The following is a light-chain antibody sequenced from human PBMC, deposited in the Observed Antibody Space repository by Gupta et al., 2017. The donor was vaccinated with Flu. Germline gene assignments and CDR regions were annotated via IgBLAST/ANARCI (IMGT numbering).Light chain of an antibody. CDR3: QQYNSWPGT. Sequence: EIAMTQPPSTLAVSLGERATPTCRASQSISSRLAWYQQKPGQGPRLLIYEASNRATGVPARFSGSGSGTEFTLTISSLQSEDFAVYYCQQYNSWPGTFGQGTKVEIK. CDR1: QSISSR. J-gene: IGKJ1*01. V-gene: IGKV3-15*01. CDR2: EAS.